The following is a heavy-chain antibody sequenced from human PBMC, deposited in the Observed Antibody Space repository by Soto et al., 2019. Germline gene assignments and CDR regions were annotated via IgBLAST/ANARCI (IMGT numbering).Heavy chain of an antibody. J-gene: IGHJ5*02. D-gene: IGHD2-2*02. V-gene: IGHV4-39*01. Sequence: QLQLQESGPGLVKPSETLSLTCTVSGGSISSSSYYWGWIRQPPGKGLEWIGSIYYSGSTYYNPSLKSRVTSSVDTSKNQFSLKLSSVNAADTAVYYCARRLSIPATNWFDPWGQGTLVTVSS. CDR2: IYYSGST. CDR3: ARRLSIPATNWFDP. CDR1: GGSISSSSYY.